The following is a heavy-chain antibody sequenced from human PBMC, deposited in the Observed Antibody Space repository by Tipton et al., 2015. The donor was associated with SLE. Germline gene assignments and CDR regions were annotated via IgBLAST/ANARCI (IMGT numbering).Heavy chain of an antibody. CDR2: IFQSGDI. CDR3: ARLPDYFDH. J-gene: IGHJ4*02. V-gene: IGHV4-38-2*01. Sequence: TLSLTCDVDGNAISRGTYWAWIRQPPGKGLEWVGSIFQSGDIHSNPSLKSRVTMSVDTSKNQFSLNLRSVTAADTAVYYCARLPDYFDHWGQGALVTVSS. CDR1: GNAISRGTY.